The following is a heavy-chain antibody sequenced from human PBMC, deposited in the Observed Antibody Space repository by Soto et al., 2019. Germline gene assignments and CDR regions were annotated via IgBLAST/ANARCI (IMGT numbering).Heavy chain of an antibody. D-gene: IGHD2-15*01. J-gene: IGHJ6*02. Sequence: QVQLVESGGGVVQPGRSLRLSCAASGFTFSSYAMHWVRQAPGKGLVWVAVISDDGSNKYYADSVKGRFTISRDNSKNTLYLQMNSLRAEDTAVYYCAREGAGVAGPISRYYYYGMDVWGQGTTVTVSS. CDR3: AREGAGVAGPISRYYYYGMDV. CDR2: ISDDGSNK. V-gene: IGHV3-30-3*01. CDR1: GFTFSSYA.